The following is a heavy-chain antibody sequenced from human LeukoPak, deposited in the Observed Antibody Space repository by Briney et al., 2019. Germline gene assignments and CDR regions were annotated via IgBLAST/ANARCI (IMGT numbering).Heavy chain of an antibody. CDR1: GFTFSSYA. J-gene: IGHJ5*02. CDR2: ISGSGGST. V-gene: IGHV3-23*01. Sequence: PGGSLRLSCAASGFTFSSYAMSWVRQAPGKGLEWVSAISGSGGSTYYADSVKGRFTISRDNSQNTLYLQMNSLRAEDTAVYYCAKITFDGNAALYAWGQGTLVTVSS. D-gene: IGHD3-16*01. CDR3: AKITFDGNAALYA.